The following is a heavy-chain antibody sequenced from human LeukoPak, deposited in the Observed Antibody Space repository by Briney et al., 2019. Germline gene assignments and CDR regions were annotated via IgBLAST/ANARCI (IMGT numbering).Heavy chain of an antibody. CDR2: INPNSGGT. J-gene: IGHJ5*02. D-gene: IGHD2-2*02. CDR1: GYTFTSYD. Sequence: ASVKVSCKASGYTFTSYDINWVRQATGQGLEWMGWINPNSGGTNYAQKFQGRVTMTRDTSISTAYVELSRLRSDDTAVYYCAREVVVPAAILEGWFDPWGQGTLVTVSS. V-gene: IGHV1-2*02. CDR3: AREVVVPAAILEGWFDP.